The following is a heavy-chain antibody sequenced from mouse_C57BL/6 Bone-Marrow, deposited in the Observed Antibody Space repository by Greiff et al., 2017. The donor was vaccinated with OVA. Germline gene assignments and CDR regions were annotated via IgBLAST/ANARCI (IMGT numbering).Heavy chain of an antibody. J-gene: IGHJ2*01. CDR1: GYTFTSYW. V-gene: IGHV1-52*01. D-gene: IGHD2-4*01. CDR2: IDPSDSET. CDR3: AREDDYDFLFDY. Sequence: QVQLQQPGAELVRPGSSVKLSCKASGYTFTSYWMHWVKQRPIQGLEWIGNIDPSDSETHYNQKFKDKATLTVDKSSSTAYMQLSSLTSEVSAVYYCAREDDYDFLFDYWGQGTTLTVSS.